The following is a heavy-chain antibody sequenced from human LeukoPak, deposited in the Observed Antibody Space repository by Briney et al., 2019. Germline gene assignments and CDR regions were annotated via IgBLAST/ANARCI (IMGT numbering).Heavy chain of an antibody. CDR2: IRSKANGYAT. V-gene: IGHV3-73*01. CDR3: TTYPSYGIPGPPFDY. J-gene: IGHJ4*02. CDR1: GFTFSGSA. D-gene: IGHD4-17*01. Sequence: GGSLRLSCAASGFTFSGSAMHWVRQASGKGLDWVGRIRSKANGYATAYAASVKSGFTIHRDDSKNTLYLQMNSLKNEDTAVYYCTTYPSYGIPGPPFDYWGQGTLVTVAA.